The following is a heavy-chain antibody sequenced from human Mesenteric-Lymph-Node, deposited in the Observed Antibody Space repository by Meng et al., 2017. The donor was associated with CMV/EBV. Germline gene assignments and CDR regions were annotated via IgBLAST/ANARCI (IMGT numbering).Heavy chain of an antibody. CDR2: KKKKNGKK. D-gene: IGHD3-9*01. CDR1: GKTITKKD. J-gene: IGHJ4*02. V-gene: IGHV7-4-1*02. CDR3: ARSPDILTGYYPY. Sequence: KDYGKTITKKDKKWGRQAAGKGEEGKGRKKKKNGKKTKEKGIKGRNVFSLETSVNTAYLQISSLKAEDTAVYYCARSPDILTGYYPYWGQGTLVTVSS.